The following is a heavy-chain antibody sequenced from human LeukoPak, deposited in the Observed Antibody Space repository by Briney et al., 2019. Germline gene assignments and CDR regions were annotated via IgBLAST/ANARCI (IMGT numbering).Heavy chain of an antibody. CDR2: INHSGST. CDR1: GGSFSGYY. J-gene: IGHJ4*02. CDR3: ARSKIMITFGGVIVEDYLDY. V-gene: IGHV4-34*01. D-gene: IGHD3-16*02. Sequence: PSETLSLTCAVSGGSFSGYYWSWIRQPPGKGLEWIGEINHSGSTNYNPSLKSRVTISVDTSKNQFSLELSSVTAADAAVYYCARSKIMITFGGVIVEDYLDYWGRGTLVMVSS.